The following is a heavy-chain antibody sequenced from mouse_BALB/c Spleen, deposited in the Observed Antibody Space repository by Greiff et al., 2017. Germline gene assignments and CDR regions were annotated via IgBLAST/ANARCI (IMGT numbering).Heavy chain of an antibody. Sequence: EVQLKESGPGLVKPSQSLSLTCTVTGYSITSDYAWNWIRQFPGNKLEWMGYISYSGSTSYNPSLKSRISITRDTSKNQFFLQLNSVTTEDTATYYCASGHYDAGFAYWGQGTLVTVSA. D-gene: IGHD2-4*01. V-gene: IGHV3-2*02. CDR3: ASGHYDAGFAY. CDR1: GYSITSDYA. CDR2: ISYSGST. J-gene: IGHJ3*01.